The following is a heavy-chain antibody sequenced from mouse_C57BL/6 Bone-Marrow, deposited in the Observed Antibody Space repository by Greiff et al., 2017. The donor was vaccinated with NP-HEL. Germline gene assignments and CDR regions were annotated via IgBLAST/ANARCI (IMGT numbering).Heavy chain of an antibody. CDR1: GFTFSSYT. CDR2: ISGGGGNT. J-gene: IGHJ2*01. D-gene: IGHD2-4*01. Sequence: DVKLVESGGGLVKPGGSLKLSCAASGFTFSSYTMSWVRQTPEKRLEWVATISGGGGNTYYPDSVKGRFTISRDNAKNTLYLQMSSLRSEDTALYYCARHYYDYDGYYFDYWGQGTTLTVSS. CDR3: ARHYYDYDGYYFDY. V-gene: IGHV5-9*01.